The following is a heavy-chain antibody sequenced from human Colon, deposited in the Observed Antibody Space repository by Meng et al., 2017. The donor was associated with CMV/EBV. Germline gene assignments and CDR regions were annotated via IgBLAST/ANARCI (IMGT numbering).Heavy chain of an antibody. Sequence: GESLKISCAASGFALISYGMHWVRQAPGKGLEWVAFIRPDGSDERYVDSVKGRFTISRDNSKNTLYLQMNSLRDEDTAMYYCANSEASSDSWRGWGRGTLVTVSS. CDR2: IRPDGSDE. J-gene: IGHJ4*02. D-gene: IGHD3/OR15-3a*01. CDR1: GFALISYG. CDR3: ANSEASSDSWRG. V-gene: IGHV3-30*02.